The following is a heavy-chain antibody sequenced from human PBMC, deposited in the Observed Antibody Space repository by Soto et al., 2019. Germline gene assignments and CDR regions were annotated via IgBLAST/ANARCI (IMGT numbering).Heavy chain of an antibody. CDR2: INPATGAA. CDR1: GYPVTAYY. V-gene: IGHV1-2*02. Sequence: QLHLVQSGAVVKKLGASVTVSCSASGYPVTAYYMHWVRQAPGRGLEWMGGINPATGAAKYTQTFQGRVTMTRDPSTSTVFMELSGLTSEDTAVFYCARGGGVGVAGSAAFDMWGQGTLVTVSS. J-gene: IGHJ3*02. CDR3: ARGGGVGVAGSAAFDM. D-gene: IGHD3-3*01.